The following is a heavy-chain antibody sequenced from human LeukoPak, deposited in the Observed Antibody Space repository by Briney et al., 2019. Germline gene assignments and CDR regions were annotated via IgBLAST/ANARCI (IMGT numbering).Heavy chain of an antibody. CDR1: GFTFSSYS. D-gene: IGHD3-16*02. Sequence: PGGSLRLSCAASGFTFSSYSMNWVRQAPGKGLEWVSSISSSSSYIYYADSVKGRFTISRDNAKNSLYLQMNSLRAEDTAVYYCARDPQNYVWGSYRYPNWFDPWGQGTLVTVSS. CDR2: ISSSSSYI. V-gene: IGHV3-21*01. CDR3: ARDPQNYVWGSYRYPNWFDP. J-gene: IGHJ5*02.